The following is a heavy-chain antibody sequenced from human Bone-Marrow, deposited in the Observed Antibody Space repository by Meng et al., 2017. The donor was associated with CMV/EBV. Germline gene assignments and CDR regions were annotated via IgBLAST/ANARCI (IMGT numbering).Heavy chain of an antibody. CDR2: IYWNDDK. CDR3: ARSWYSSSPYGMDV. Sequence: SGPTLVKPTQTLTLTCTFSGFSLSTSGVGVGWIRQPPGKALECLALIYWNDDKRYSPSLKTRLTISKDTSKKQVVLTMTNMDPVDTATYYCARSWYSSSPYGMDVWGQGTTVTVSS. CDR1: GFSLSTSGVG. J-gene: IGHJ6*02. V-gene: IGHV2-5*01. D-gene: IGHD6-6*01.